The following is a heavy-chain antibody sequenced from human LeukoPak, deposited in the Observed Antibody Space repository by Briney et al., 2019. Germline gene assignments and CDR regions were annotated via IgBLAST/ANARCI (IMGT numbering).Heavy chain of an antibody. CDR3: ATGIVGVTWSAFDI. CDR1: GFTFSDYY. V-gene: IGHV3-11*01. J-gene: IGHJ3*02. CDR2: ISSSGSTI. Sequence: GGSLRLSCAASGFTFSDYYMSWIRQAPGKGLEWVSYISSSGSTIYYADSVKGRFTISRDNAKNSLYLQMNSLRAEDTAVYYCATGIVGVTWSAFDIWGQGTMVTVSS. D-gene: IGHD1-26*01.